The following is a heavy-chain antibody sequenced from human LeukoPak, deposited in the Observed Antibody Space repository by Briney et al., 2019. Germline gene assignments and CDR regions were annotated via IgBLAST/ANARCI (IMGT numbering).Heavy chain of an antibody. V-gene: IGHV3-30*18. D-gene: IGHD7-27*01. Sequence: GSLRLSCAASGFTFSSYGMHWVRQAPGKGLEWVAVISYDGSNKYYADSVKGRFTISRDNSKNTPYLQMNSLRAEDTAVYYCAKDRNWGLLDYWGQGILVTVSS. CDR1: GFTFSSYG. CDR2: ISYDGSNK. J-gene: IGHJ4*02. CDR3: AKDRNWGLLDY.